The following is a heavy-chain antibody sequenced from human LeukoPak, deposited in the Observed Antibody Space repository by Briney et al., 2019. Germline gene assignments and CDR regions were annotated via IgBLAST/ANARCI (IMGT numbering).Heavy chain of an antibody. CDR3: ARSNYSTSWYVDY. V-gene: IGHV4-59*01. Sequence: SETLSLTCTVSGASISSYSWSWIRQPPGKGLEWIGYILHSGSTNYNPSLKSRVTISLDTSKNQFSLELSSVTAADTAVYHCARSNYSTSWYVDYWGQGTLVTVSS. J-gene: IGHJ4*02. CDR1: GASISSYS. CDR2: ILHSGST. D-gene: IGHD6-13*01.